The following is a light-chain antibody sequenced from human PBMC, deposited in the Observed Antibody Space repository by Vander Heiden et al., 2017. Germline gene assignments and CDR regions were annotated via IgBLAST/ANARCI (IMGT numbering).Light chain of an antibody. CDR1: QDITKY. J-gene: IGKJ1*01. CDR2: DAS. CDR3: QQYSGLPWT. Sequence: DIQMTQSPSSLSASEGDRVIITCQASQDITKYLNWYQKKPGKAPQLLIHDASNMETGVPSRFSGSGSGTDFTFTISSLQPEDIATYYCQQYSGLPWTFGQGTKVEIK. V-gene: IGKV1-33*01.